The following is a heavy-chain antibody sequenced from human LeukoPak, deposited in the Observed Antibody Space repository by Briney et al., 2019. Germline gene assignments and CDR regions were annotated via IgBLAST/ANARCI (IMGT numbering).Heavy chain of an antibody. CDR2: ISSSSSYI. D-gene: IGHD3-22*01. CDR3: ARGRGSYYYDSSGYGGY. J-gene: IGHJ4*02. V-gene: IGHV3-21*01. CDR1: GFTFSSYS. Sequence: GGSLRLSCAASGFTFSSYSMNWVRQAPGKGLEWVSSISSSSSYIHYADSVKGRFSISRDNAKNSLYLQMNSLRAEDTAVYYCARGRGSYYYDSSGYGGYWGQGTLVTVSS.